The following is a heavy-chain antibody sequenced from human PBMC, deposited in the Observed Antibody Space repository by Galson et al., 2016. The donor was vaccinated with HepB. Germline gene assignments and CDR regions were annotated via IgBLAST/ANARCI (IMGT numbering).Heavy chain of an antibody. V-gene: IGHV1-69*01. J-gene: IGHJ4*02. CDR3: ARGPQLYYYGSGSYFDI. D-gene: IGHD3-10*01. Sequence: VSCKASGGTFSSYAISWVRQAPGQGLEWMGGIIPIFGTGNYAQKFQGRVTITADESTSTAYMGLSSLRSEDTAVYYCARGPQLYYYGSGSYFDIWGQGTLVTVSS. CDR1: GGTFSSYA. CDR2: IIPIFGTG.